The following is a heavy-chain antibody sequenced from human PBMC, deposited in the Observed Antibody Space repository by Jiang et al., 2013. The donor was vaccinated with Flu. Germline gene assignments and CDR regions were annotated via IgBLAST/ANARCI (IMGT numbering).Heavy chain of an antibody. D-gene: IGHD6-19*01. Sequence: ASVKVSCKASGYTFTSYDINWVRQATGQGLEWMGWMNPNSGNTGYAQKFQGRVTMTRNTSISTAYMELSSLRSEDTAVYYCARGRGYSSGAPKLYYFDYWGQGTLVTVSS. CDR2: MNPNSGNT. V-gene: IGHV1-8*01. CDR1: GYTFTSYD. CDR3: ARGRGYSSGAPKLYYFDY. J-gene: IGHJ4*02.